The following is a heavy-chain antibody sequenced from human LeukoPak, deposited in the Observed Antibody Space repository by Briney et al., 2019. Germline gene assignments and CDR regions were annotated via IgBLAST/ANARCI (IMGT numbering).Heavy chain of an antibody. CDR2: IYSDGSST. V-gene: IGHV3-74*01. Sequence: GGSLRLSCAASGFTFSSYWMHWVRQAPWKGLVWVSRIYSDGSSTSYADSVKGRFTISRDNSKKTVYLQMNRLRPEDTAVYYCARGRYQLPSDYYYYMDVWGKGTTVTVSS. CDR3: ARGRYQLPSDYYYYMDV. D-gene: IGHD2-2*01. J-gene: IGHJ6*03. CDR1: GFTFSSYW.